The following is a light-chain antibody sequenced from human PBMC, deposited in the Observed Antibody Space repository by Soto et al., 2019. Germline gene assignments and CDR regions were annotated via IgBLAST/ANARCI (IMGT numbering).Light chain of an antibody. V-gene: IGKV2-28*01. CDR1: QSLLHSNGYNY. J-gene: IGKJ2*01. Sequence: DIVMTQSPLCLPVTPGERASISCRSSQSLLHSNGYNYLDWYLQKPGQSPQLLIYLGSNRASGVPDRFSGSGSGTDFTLKISRVEAEDVGVYYCMQALQTPYTFGQGTKLEIK. CDR2: LGS. CDR3: MQALQTPYT.